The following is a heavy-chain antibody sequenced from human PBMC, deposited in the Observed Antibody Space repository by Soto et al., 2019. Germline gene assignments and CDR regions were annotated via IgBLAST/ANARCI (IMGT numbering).Heavy chain of an antibody. V-gene: IGHV1-18*01. CDR2: ISSYNGDT. Sequence: QVQLVQSGAEVKKPGASVKVSCKASGYTFTRSGISWVRQAPGQGPEWMGWISSYNGDTNYAQTFQGRVTMTTDTSTSTSYMELRSLRSDDPAVYYCAREGVATYYYYGMDVWGQGTPVTVSS. J-gene: IGHJ6*02. D-gene: IGHD5-12*01. CDR3: AREGVATYYYYGMDV. CDR1: GYTFTRSG.